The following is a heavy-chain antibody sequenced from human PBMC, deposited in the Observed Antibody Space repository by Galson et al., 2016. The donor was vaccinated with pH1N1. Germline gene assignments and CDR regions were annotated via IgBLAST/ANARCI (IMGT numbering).Heavy chain of an antibody. V-gene: IGHV1-3*01. J-gene: IGHJ4*02. D-gene: IGHD3-16*01. CDR3: GRDGLTMITFGVPGNYFDY. CDR2: INAANGNT. Sequence: SVKVSCKASGYSFINYAIHWVRLAPGQRLEWMGWINAANGNTRYSQNFQDRVTITRDTSASTVYLELSSLRSEDTAVYYCGRDGLTMITFGVPGNYFDYWGQGTLATVSS. CDR1: GYSFINYA.